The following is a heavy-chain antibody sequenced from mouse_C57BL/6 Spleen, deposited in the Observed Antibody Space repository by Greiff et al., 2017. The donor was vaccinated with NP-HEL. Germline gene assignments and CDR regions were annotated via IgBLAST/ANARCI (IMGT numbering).Heavy chain of an antibody. J-gene: IGHJ4*01. CDR1: GYTFTEYT. Sequence: QVQLQQSGAELVKPGASVKLSCKASGYTFTEYTIHWVKQRPGQGLEWIGWFYPGSGSIKYNEKFKDKATLTADKSSSTVYMELSRLTSEDSAVYFCARHEDHYSNYGDAMDYWGQGTSVTVSS. CDR2: FYPGSGSI. V-gene: IGHV1-62-2*01. CDR3: ARHEDHYSNYGDAMDY. D-gene: IGHD2-5*01.